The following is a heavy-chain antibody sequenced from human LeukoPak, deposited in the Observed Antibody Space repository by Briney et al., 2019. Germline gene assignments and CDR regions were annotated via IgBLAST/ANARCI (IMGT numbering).Heavy chain of an antibody. CDR1: GFTFSDYY. CDR2: ISSRSSFT. Sequence: KPGRSLRLSCAASGFTFSDYYMSWISQAPGKGLEWVSYISSRSSFTNYADFVKGRFTISRDNAKNSVYLQMNSLRAEDTAVYYCARHDSSGHYFDYWGQGTLVTVSS. V-gene: IGHV3-11*03. J-gene: IGHJ4*02. CDR3: ARHDSSGHYFDY. D-gene: IGHD3-22*01.